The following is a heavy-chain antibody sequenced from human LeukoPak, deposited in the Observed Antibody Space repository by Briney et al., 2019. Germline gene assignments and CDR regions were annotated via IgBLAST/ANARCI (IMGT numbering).Heavy chain of an antibody. CDR1: GYTFTSYD. D-gene: IGHD3-22*01. J-gene: IGHJ5*02. V-gene: IGHV1-8*01. CDR2: MNPNSCNT. Sequence: ASVKVSCKASGYTFTSYDINWVRQATGQGLEWMGWMNPNSCNTGYAQKFQGRVTMTRNTSISTAYMELSSLRSEDTAVYYCARGHEYYYDSSGYYYYHWFDPWGQGTLVTVSS. CDR3: ARGHEYYYDSSGYYYYHWFDP.